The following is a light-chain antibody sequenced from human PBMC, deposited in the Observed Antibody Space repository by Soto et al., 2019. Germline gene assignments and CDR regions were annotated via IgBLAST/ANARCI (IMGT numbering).Light chain of an antibody. V-gene: IGLV1-36*01. CDR3: ATWDDSLNAYV. CDR1: SSNIGNNA. Sequence: QSVLTQPPSVSEAPRQRVTISCSGSSSNIGNNAVNWYQQLPGQAPKIVIYYDDLLPSGVSDRFSGSKSGISASLAISDLQSDDEADYYCATWDDSLNAYVFGPGTQLTVL. J-gene: IGLJ1*01. CDR2: YDD.